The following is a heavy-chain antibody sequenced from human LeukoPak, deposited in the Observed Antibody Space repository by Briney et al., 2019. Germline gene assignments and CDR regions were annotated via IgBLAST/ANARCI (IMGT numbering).Heavy chain of an antibody. CDR3: ARVASDSSGYSGY. Sequence: GGSLRLSCAASGFTFDDYAMHWVRQAPGKGLEWVSGISWNSGSIGYADSVKGRFTISRDNAKNSLYLQMNSLRAEDTAVYYCARVASDSSGYSGYWGQGTLVTVSS. V-gene: IGHV3-9*01. J-gene: IGHJ4*02. CDR1: GFTFDDYA. CDR2: ISWNSGSI. D-gene: IGHD3-22*01.